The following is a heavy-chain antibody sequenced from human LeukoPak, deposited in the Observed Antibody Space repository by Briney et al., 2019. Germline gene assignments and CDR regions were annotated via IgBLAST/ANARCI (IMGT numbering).Heavy chain of an antibody. CDR3: ARLPNYEMATISGDDY. Sequence: PSETLSLTCTVSGGSISSSSYYWGWIRQPPGKGLEWIGSIYYSGSTYYNPSLKSRVTISVDTSKNQSSLKLSSVTAADTAVYYCARLPNYEMATISGDDYWGQGTLVTVSS. J-gene: IGHJ4*02. V-gene: IGHV4-39*01. CDR2: IYYSGST. CDR1: GGSISSSSYY. D-gene: IGHD5-24*01.